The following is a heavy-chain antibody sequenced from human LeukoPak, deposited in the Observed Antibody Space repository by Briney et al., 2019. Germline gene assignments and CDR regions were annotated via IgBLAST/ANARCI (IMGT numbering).Heavy chain of an antibody. V-gene: IGHV4-59*01. CDR1: GGSISSYY. CDR2: IYYSGST. J-gene: IGHJ5*02. Sequence: SETLSLTCTVSGGSISSYYWSWIRQPPGKGLEWIGYIYYSGSTNYNPSLKSRVTISVDTSKNQFSLKLSSVTAADTAVYYRARDQSRRGYSYGLYNWFDPWGQGTLVTVSS. CDR3: ARDQSRRGYSYGLYNWFDP. D-gene: IGHD5-18*01.